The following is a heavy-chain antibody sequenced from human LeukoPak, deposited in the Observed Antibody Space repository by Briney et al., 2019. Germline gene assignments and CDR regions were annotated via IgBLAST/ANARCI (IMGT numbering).Heavy chain of an antibody. CDR1: GFTFSSYD. CDR3: ARGYSYVYQY. CDR2: IGSAGDT. V-gene: IGHV3-13*01. J-gene: IGHJ4*02. Sequence: GGSLRLSCAASGFTFSSYDMHWVCQTTGKGLEWVSVIGSAGDTYYPGSMKGRFTISRDNAKNSLYLQMNSLEAGDTAVYYCARGYSYVYQYWGQGTLVTVSS. D-gene: IGHD5-18*01.